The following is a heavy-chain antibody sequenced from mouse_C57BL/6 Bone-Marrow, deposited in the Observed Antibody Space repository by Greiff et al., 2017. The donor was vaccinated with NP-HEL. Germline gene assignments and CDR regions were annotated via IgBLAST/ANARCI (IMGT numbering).Heavy chain of an antibody. CDR3: ARGITTVVATGDFDV. D-gene: IGHD1-1*01. V-gene: IGHV14-2*01. J-gene: IGHJ1*03. CDR2: IDPEDGET. CDR1: GFNIKDYY. Sequence: VQLQQSGAELVQPGASVKLSCTASGFNIKDYYMHWVKQRTEQGLEWIGRIDPEDGETKYAPKFQGKATITADTSSNTAYLQLSSLTSAYTAVYYWARGITTVVATGDFDVWGTVTTVTVSS.